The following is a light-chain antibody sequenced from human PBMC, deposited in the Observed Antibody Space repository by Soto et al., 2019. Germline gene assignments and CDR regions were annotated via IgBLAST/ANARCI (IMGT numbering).Light chain of an antibody. CDR2: GVF. CDR3: LQHYNYPWT. V-gene: IGKV3D-15*01. Sequence: EVVMTQSPVTLSVSLGQRATLSCRASQTVSSHIAWYQQKPGQAPRLLISGVFVRATGIPGRFSGSGSGTEFTLTISSLQSEDFATYYCLQHYNYPWTFGQGTRVEIK. CDR1: QTVSSH. J-gene: IGKJ1*01.